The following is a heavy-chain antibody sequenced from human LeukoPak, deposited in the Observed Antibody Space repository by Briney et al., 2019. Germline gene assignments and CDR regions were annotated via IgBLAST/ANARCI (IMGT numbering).Heavy chain of an antibody. V-gene: IGHV4-59*01. CDR1: GGSISSYY. CDR3: ARGWQQLAYFDY. Sequence: SETLSLTCTVSGGSISSYYWSWIRQPPGKGLEWIGYIYYGGSTNYNPSLKSRVTISVDTSKNQFSLKLSSVTAADTAMYYCARGWQQLAYFDYWGQGTLVTVSS. CDR2: IYYGGST. J-gene: IGHJ4*02. D-gene: IGHD6-13*01.